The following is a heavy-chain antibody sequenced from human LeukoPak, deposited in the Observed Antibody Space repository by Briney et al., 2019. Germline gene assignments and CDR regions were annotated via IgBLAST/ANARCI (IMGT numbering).Heavy chain of an antibody. CDR2: ISSNGGST. D-gene: IGHD6-19*01. Sequence: PGGSLRLSCSASGFTFSSYAMHWVRQAPGKGLEYVSAISSNGGSTYYADSVKGRFTISRDNSKNTLYLQMSSLRAEDTAVYYCVNDAMYIAVAPDYWGQGTLVTVSS. J-gene: IGHJ4*02. V-gene: IGHV3-64D*06. CDR1: GFTFSSYA. CDR3: VNDAMYIAVAPDY.